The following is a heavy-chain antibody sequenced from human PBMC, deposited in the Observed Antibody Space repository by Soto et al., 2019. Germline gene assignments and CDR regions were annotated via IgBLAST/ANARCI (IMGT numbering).Heavy chain of an antibody. CDR3: VGSSWFSRDDY. D-gene: IGHD6-13*01. CDR1: GFTFSNAW. J-gene: IGHJ4*02. CDR2: IKSKTDGGTT. V-gene: IGHV3-15*01. Sequence: LSLTCAASGFTFSNAWMSWVRQAPRKGLAWVGRIKSKTDGGTTDYAAPVKGRFTISRDDSKNTLDLQMNSLKTEYTAVYYCVGSSWFSRDDYWGQGTLVTVSS.